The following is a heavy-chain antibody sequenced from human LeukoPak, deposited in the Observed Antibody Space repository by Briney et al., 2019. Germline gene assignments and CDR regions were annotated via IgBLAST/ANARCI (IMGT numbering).Heavy chain of an antibody. D-gene: IGHD3-16*01. V-gene: IGHV1-69*13. Sequence: ASVKVSCKASGGTFSSHAISWVRQAPGQGLEWMGGIIPIFGTANYAQKFQGRVTITADESTSTAYMELSSLRSEDTAVYYCARVGDYALKDWGQGTLVTVSS. CDR1: GGTFSSHA. J-gene: IGHJ4*02. CDR3: ARVGDYALKD. CDR2: IIPIFGTA.